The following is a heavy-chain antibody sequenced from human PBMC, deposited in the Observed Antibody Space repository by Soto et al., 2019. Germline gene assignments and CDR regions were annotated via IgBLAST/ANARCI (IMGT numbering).Heavy chain of an antibody. V-gene: IGHV1-69*08. D-gene: IGHD3-3*01. CDR1: GDTLNRFT. Sequence: QVQLVQSGAEVKKPGSSVMVSCKGSGDTLNRFTISWVRQAPGQGLEWMGRITPILNATNNAPKFQGRVTITADKSTNAAYMELTSLTSDDTAVYFGTTLGPWGQGTLVTVSP. CDR2: ITPILNAT. CDR3: TTLGP. J-gene: IGHJ5*02.